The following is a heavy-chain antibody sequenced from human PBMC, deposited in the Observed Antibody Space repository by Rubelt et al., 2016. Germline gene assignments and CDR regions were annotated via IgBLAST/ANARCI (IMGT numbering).Heavy chain of an antibody. D-gene: IGHD6-19*01. J-gene: IGHJ4*02. CDR2: INAGNGNT. CDR3: ATIAVAGYHPATVFDY. Sequence: QVQLVQSGAEVKKPGASAKVSCKASGYTFTSYAMHWVRQAPGQRLEWMGWINAGNGNTKYSQKFQGRVTITGNTSASTAYMERSSLRSEDTAVYYCATIAVAGYHPATVFDYWGQGTLVTVSS. V-gene: IGHV1-3*01. CDR1: GYTFTSYA.